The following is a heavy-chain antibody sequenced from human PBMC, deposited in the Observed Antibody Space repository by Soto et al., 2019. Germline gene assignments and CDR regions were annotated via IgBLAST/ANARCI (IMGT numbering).Heavy chain of an antibody. Sequence: EVQLVESGGGLVQTGGSLRLSCATSGFTFSSYAMNWVRQAPGKGLEWVSYISSSGSTIYYADSVKGRFTISRDNAKNSLYLQMNSLRAEDTAIYYCARVSSSGRPGDYWGQGTLVTVSS. D-gene: IGHD2-15*01. CDR1: GFTFSSYA. J-gene: IGHJ4*02. V-gene: IGHV3-48*03. CDR2: ISSSGSTI. CDR3: ARVSSSGRPGDY.